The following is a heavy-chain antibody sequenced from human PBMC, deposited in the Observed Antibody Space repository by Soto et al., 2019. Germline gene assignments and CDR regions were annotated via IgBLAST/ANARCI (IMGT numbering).Heavy chain of an antibody. CDR2: ILVGSST. V-gene: IGHV3-23*01. Sequence: GGSLRLSCAVSGFICSSYDMSWVRQAPGKGLEWVSTILVGSSTHYEDAVKGRFTISRDTSKNTVYLQMNSLTAGDTAVYYCAKATETSGGAFEIYGQGTMVTVSS. CDR3: AKATETSGGAFEI. J-gene: IGHJ3*02. CDR1: GFICSSYD. D-gene: IGHD1-1*01.